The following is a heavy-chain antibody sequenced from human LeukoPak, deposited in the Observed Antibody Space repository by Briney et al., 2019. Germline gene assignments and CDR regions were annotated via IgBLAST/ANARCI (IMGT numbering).Heavy chain of an antibody. CDR2: IYYSGST. CDR1: GGSISAYY. CDR3: ARSERYSSGWYFYFDY. J-gene: IGHJ4*02. V-gene: IGHV4-59*01. Sequence: SETLSLTCTVSGGSISAYYWSWIRQPPGKGLEWIGYIYYSGSTNYNPSLKSRVTISIDTSKNQFSLNLSSVTAADTAVYYCARSERYSSGWYFYFDYWGQGTLVTVSS. D-gene: IGHD6-19*01.